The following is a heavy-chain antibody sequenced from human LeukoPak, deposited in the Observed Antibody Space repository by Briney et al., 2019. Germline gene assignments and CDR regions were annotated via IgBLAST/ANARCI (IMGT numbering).Heavy chain of an antibody. CDR3: ARARVGYDSEGLDY. CDR2: ISYDGSNK. J-gene: IGHJ4*02. D-gene: IGHD5-12*01. Sequence: GGSLRLSCAASGFTFDDYAMHWVRQAPGKGLEWVAVISYDGSNKYYADSVKGRFTISRDNSKNTLYLQMNSLRAEDTAVYYCARARVGYDSEGLDYWGQGTLVTVSS. V-gene: IGHV3-30*04. CDR1: GFTFDDYA.